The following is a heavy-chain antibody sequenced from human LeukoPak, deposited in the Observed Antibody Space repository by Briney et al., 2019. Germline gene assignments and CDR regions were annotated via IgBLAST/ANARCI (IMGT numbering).Heavy chain of an antibody. CDR1: GYTFTSYY. CDR3: ATNLLWFEYYGMDV. J-gene: IGHJ6*02. V-gene: IGHV1-2*02. CDR2: INPNSGGT. D-gene: IGHD3-10*01. Sequence: ASVKVSCKASGYTFTSYYMHWVRQAPGQGLEWMGWINPNSGGTNYAQKFQGRVTMTRDTSISTAYMELSRLRSDDTAVYYCATNLLWFEYYGMDVWGQGTTVTVSS.